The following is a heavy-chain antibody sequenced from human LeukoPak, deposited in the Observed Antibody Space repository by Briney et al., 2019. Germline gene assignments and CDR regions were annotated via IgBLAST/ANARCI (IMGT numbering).Heavy chain of an antibody. V-gene: IGHV1-69*04. D-gene: IGHD6-19*01. CDR2: IIPILGVA. CDR3: AREESSGHDY. J-gene: IGHJ4*02. CDR1: GGTFSSYA. Sequence: SVKVSCKASGGTFSSYAISWVRQAPGQGLEWMGRIIPILGVANYAQKFQGRVTITADKSTSTAYMELSSLRSEDTAVYYCAREESSGHDYWGQGTLVTVSS.